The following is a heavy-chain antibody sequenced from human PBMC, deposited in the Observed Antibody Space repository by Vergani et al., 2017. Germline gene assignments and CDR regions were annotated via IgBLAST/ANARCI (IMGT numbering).Heavy chain of an antibody. V-gene: IGHV4-61*02. CDR3: ARDRNGGFDP. CDR1: GGSISSGSYY. CDR2: IYTSGST. J-gene: IGHJ5*02. D-gene: IGHD2-8*01. Sequence: QVQLQESGPGLVKPSQTLSLTCTVSGGSISSGSYYWSWIRQPAGKGLEWIGRIYTSGSTNYNPSLKSRVTISVDTSKNQFSLKLSSVTAADTAVYYCARDRNGGFDPWGQGTLVTVSS.